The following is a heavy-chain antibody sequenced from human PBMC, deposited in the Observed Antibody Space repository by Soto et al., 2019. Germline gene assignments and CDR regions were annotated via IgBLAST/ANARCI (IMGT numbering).Heavy chain of an antibody. D-gene: IGHD3-10*01. V-gene: IGHV3-23*01. CDR3: AKVLMVRGERGWFDP. J-gene: IGHJ5*02. CDR2: ISGSGGST. CDR1: GFTFSSYA. Sequence: EVQLLESGGGLVQPGGSLRLSCAASGFTFSSYAMSWVRQAPGKGLEWVSAISGSGGSTYYADSVKGRFTISRDNSKNTVYLQMNGLRAEDTAVYYCAKVLMVRGERGWFDPWGQGTLVTVTS.